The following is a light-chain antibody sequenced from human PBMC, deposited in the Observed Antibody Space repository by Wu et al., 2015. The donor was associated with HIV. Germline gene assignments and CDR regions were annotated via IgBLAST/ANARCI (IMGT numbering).Light chain of an antibody. J-gene: IGKJ2*04. CDR2: GAS. CDR3: HHYGSSPLGS. V-gene: IGKV3-20*01. Sequence: EIVLTQSPGTLSLSPGERATLSCRASQSVTSSYVAWYQQKPGQAPRLLIYGASSRATGIPDRFSGSGSGTDFTLTISRLEPEDFAVYYCHHYGSSPLGSFGLGDQAGDQT. CDR1: QSVTSSY.